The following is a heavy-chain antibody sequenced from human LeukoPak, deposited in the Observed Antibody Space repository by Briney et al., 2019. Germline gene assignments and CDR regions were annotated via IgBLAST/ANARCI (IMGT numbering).Heavy chain of an antibody. CDR2: IYSGGST. Sequence: GGSRRLSCAASGFTVSSNYMSWVRQAPGKGLEWVSVIYSGGSTYYADSVKGRFTISRHNSKNTLYLQMNSLRAEDTAVYYCARDYSSGWYYFDYWGQGTLVTVSS. J-gene: IGHJ4*02. V-gene: IGHV3-53*04. D-gene: IGHD6-19*01. CDR1: GFTVSSNY. CDR3: ARDYSSGWYYFDY.